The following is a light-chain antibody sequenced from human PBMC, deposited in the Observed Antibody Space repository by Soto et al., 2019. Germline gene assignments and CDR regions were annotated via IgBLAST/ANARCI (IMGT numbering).Light chain of an antibody. V-gene: IGKV3-15*01. Sequence: EIVMTQSPATLSVSPGERATHSCRASQSVSSNLAWYQQKPGQAPRLLIYGASTRATGIPARFSGSGSGTEFTLTINSLQSEDFAVYYCQQYNYWPPVTFGGGTKVEIK. CDR3: QQYNYWPPVT. CDR1: QSVSSN. J-gene: IGKJ4*01. CDR2: GAS.